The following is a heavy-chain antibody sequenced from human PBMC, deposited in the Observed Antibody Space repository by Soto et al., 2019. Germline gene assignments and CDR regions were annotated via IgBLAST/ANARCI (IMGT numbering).Heavy chain of an antibody. J-gene: IGHJ4*02. CDR2: SSNSGSFT. CDR3: VRSGDNYNLLDY. Sequence: GGSLRLSCAASGFSFSDSYMSWIRRAPGKGLEWIGYSSNSGSFTRYADSVKGRFSISRDNAKNSLYLQINSLRGDDTAIYYCVRSGDNYNLLDYWGQGTPVTVSS. CDR1: GFSFSDSY. V-gene: IGHV3-11*06. D-gene: IGHD1-1*01.